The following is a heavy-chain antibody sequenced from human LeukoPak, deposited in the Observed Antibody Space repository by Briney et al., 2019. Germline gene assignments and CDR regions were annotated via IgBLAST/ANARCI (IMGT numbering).Heavy chain of an antibody. CDR2: ISYDGSNK. V-gene: IGHV3-30*18. Sequence: GGSLRLSCAASGFTFSSYGMHWVRQAPGKGLEWVAVISYDGSNKYYADSVKGRFTISRDNSKNTLYLQMNSLRAEDTAVYYCAKDIAERYYDFWSGLGDYWGQGTLVTVSS. D-gene: IGHD3-3*01. CDR3: AKDIAERYYDFWSGLGDY. CDR1: GFTFSSYG. J-gene: IGHJ4*02.